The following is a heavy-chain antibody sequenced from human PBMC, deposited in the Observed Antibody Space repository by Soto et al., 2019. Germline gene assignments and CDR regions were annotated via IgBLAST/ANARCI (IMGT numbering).Heavy chain of an antibody. Sequence: PSETLSLTCTVSGGSISRSDYYWGWIRQPPGKGLEWIGTIYYSGSTYYNPSLKSRVTISVDTSKNHFSLKLSSVTAADTAVYYCARILVTAFDIWGQGTMVTVSS. CDR3: ARILVTAFDI. CDR2: IYYSGST. D-gene: IGHD5-18*01. J-gene: IGHJ3*02. CDR1: GGSISRSDYY. V-gene: IGHV4-39*01.